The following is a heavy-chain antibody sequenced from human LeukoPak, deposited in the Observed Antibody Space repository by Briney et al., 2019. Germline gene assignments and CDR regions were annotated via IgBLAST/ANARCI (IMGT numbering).Heavy chain of an antibody. CDR1: GGSISSGSYY. CDR2: IYTSGST. V-gene: IGHV4-61*02. J-gene: IGHJ4*02. Sequence: SETLSLTCTVSGGSISSGSYYWSWIRQPAGKELEWIGRIYTSGSTNYNPSLKSRVTISLDTSKNQFSLKLSSVTAADTAVYYCARDRPGSYFDYWGQGTLVTVSS. CDR3: ARDRPGSYFDY.